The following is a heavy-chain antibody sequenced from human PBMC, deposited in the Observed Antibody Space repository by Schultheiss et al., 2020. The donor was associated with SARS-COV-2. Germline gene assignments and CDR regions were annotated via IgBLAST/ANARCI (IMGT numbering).Heavy chain of an antibody. D-gene: IGHD3-16*02. J-gene: IGHJ5*02. CDR3: ASGKELSLSLDP. CDR1: GYTLTELS. CDR2: IIPIFGTA. Sequence: SVKVSCKVSGYTLTELSMHWVRQAPGQGLEWMGGIIPIFGTANYAQKFQGRVTITADESTSTAYMELSSLRSEDTAVYYCASGKELSLSLDPWGQGTLVTVSS. V-gene: IGHV1-69*13.